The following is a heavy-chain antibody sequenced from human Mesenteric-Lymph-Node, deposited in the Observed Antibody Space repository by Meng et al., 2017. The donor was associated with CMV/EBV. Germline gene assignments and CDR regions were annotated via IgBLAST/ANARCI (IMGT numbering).Heavy chain of an antibody. V-gene: IGHV5-51*01. CDR1: GYSFTSYW. CDR3: ARPSEPGIAVADFDY. CDR2: IYPGDSDT. D-gene: IGHD6-19*01. Sequence: SGYSFTSYWIGWGRQMPGKGLEWMGIIYPGDSDTRYSPSFQGQVTISADKSISTAYLQWSSLKASDTAMYYCARPSEPGIAVADFDYWGQGTLVTVSS. J-gene: IGHJ4*02.